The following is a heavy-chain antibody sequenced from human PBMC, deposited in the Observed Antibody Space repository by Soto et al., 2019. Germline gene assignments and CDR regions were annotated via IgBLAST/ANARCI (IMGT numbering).Heavy chain of an antibody. CDR2: IYHSGST. J-gene: IGHJ6*02. CDR3: ARDRRGYDGYYYYGMDV. D-gene: IGHD5-12*01. CDR1: GYSISSGYY. Sequence: SETLSLTCAVSGYSISSGYYWGWIRQPPGKGLEWIGSIYHSGSTNYNPSLKSRVTISVDTSKNQFSLKLSSVTAADTAVYYCARDRRGYDGYYYYGMDVWGQGTTVTVSS. V-gene: IGHV4-38-2*02.